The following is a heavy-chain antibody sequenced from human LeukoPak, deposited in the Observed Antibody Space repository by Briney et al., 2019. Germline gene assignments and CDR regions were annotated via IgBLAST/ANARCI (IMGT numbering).Heavy chain of an antibody. Sequence: SETLSLTCTVSGGSISSYYWSWIRQPPGKGLEWIGYIYYSGSTNYNPSLKSRVTISVDTSKNQFSLKLSSVTAADTAVYYCARHGFRVGMARGCCWFDPWGQGTLVTVSS. CDR3: ARHGFRVGMARGCCWFDP. CDR1: GGSISSYY. J-gene: IGHJ5*02. V-gene: IGHV4-59*08. D-gene: IGHD3-10*01. CDR2: IYYSGST.